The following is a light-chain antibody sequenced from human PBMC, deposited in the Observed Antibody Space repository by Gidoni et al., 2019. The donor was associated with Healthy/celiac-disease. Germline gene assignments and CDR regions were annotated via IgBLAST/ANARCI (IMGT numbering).Light chain of an antibody. V-gene: IGKV1-8*01. CDR1: QGISSY. J-gene: IGKJ2*01. CDR2: AAS. Sequence: IRMTQSPSSFSASTGDRVTITCRASQGISSYLAWYQQKPGKAPKLLIYAASTLQSGVPSRFSGSGSGTDFTLTISCLQSEDFATYYCQQYYSYPPYTFGQGTKLEIK. CDR3: QQYYSYPPYT.